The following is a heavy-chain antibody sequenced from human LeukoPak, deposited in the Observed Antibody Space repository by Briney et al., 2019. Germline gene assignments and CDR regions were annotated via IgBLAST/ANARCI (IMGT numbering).Heavy chain of an antibody. CDR3: ARTRIAAHPYYFDY. CDR1: GYSFTNYG. D-gene: IGHD6-6*01. Sequence: ASVKVSCKTSGYSFTNYGITWVRQAPGQGLEWMGGIIPIFGTANYAQKFQGRVTITADKSTSTAYMELSSLRSEDTAVYYCARTRIAAHPYYFDYWGQGALVTVSS. J-gene: IGHJ4*02. CDR2: IIPIFGTA. V-gene: IGHV1-69*06.